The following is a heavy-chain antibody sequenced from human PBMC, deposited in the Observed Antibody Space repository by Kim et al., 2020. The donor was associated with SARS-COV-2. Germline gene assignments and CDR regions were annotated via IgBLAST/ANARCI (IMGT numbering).Heavy chain of an antibody. V-gene: IGHV4-30-2*04. CDR3: ARDRNFGSGAEAFDI. D-gene: IGHD1-26*01. Sequence: PALKSRVTISVDTSTNQFSLKLSSVTAADTAVYYCARDRNFGSGAEAFDIWGQGTMVTVSS. J-gene: IGHJ3*02.